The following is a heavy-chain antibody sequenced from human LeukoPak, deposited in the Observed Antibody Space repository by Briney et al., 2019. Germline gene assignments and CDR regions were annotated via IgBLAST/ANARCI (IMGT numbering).Heavy chain of an antibody. V-gene: IGHV3-66*01. CDR2: IYSGGST. D-gene: IGHD1-26*01. J-gene: IGHJ4*02. CDR1: GFTVSSNY. Sequence: GGSLRLSCAASGFTVSSNYMSWVRQAPGRGLEWVSIIYSGGSTYYADSVKGRFTISRDNSKNTLYLQMNSLRAEDTAVYYCARVLVGGTSYYFDYWGQGTLVTVSS. CDR3: ARVLVGGTSYYFDY.